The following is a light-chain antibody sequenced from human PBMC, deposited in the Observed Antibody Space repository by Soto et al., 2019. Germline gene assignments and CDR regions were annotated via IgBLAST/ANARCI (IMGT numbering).Light chain of an antibody. CDR2: RDN. J-gene: IGLJ3*02. CDR1: SSNIGSNA. CDR3: AAWNDRPYLWV. V-gene: IGLV1-44*01. Sequence: QSVLTQPPSASGTPGQRVSISCSGSSSNIGSNAVHWYQQFPGTAPRLLIYRDNQRPSGVPDRFSGSKSGISASLVISGLQSEDEADYYCAAWNDRPYLWVFGGGTKVTVL.